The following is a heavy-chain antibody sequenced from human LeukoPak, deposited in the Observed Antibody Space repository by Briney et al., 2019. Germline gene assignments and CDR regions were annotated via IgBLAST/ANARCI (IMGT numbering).Heavy chain of an antibody. V-gene: IGHV3-11*04. CDR3: AREVRSKWFDP. D-gene: IGHD3-10*01. Sequence: KPGGSLRLSCVASGFTFSDYYMSWIRQAPGKGLEWVSYISGSGSTIYYADSVKGRFTISRDNAKNSLYLQMNSLRAEDTAVYYCAREVRSKWFDPWGQGTLVTVSS. J-gene: IGHJ5*02. CDR1: GFTFSDYY. CDR2: ISGSGSTI.